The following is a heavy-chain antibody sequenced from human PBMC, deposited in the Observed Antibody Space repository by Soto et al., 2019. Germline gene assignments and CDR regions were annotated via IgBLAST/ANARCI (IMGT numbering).Heavy chain of an antibody. CDR3: VRSMIIVVRLIALDY. CDR2: ISYDGSNK. Sequence: GGSLRLSCGASGFTFRSYAMHWVRQTPGKGLEWVAVISYDGSNKHYADSVKGRFSISRDNSKNMLYLQMDSLSTEDTAVYYCVRSMIIVVRLIALDYWGQGTLVTVSS. V-gene: IGHV3-30-3*01. CDR1: GFTFRSYA. J-gene: IGHJ4*02. D-gene: IGHD3-22*01.